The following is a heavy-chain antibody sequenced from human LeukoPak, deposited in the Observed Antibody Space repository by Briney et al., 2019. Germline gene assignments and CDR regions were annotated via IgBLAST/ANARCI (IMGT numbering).Heavy chain of an antibody. D-gene: IGHD6-13*01. Sequence: GGSLRLSCAASGFTVSSNYMSWVRQAPGKGLEWVSGISGSGGSTYYADSVKGRFTISRDNSKNTLYLQMNSLRAEDTAVYYCARDIAAAGTEGWFDPWGQGTLVTVSS. CDR1: GFTVSSNY. V-gene: IGHV3-53*01. CDR3: ARDIAAAGTEGWFDP. J-gene: IGHJ5*02. CDR2: ISGSGGST.